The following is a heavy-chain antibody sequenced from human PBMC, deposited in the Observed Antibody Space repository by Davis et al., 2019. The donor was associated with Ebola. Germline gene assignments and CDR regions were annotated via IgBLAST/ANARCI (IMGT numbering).Heavy chain of an antibody. Sequence: GSLRLSCTVSGGSISSYYWSWIRQPPGKGLEWIGYIYYSGSTNYNPSLKSRVTISVDTSKNQFSLKLSSVTAADTAVYYCARLPRGNHGMDVWGQGTTVTVSS. CDR3: ARLPRGNHGMDV. V-gene: IGHV4-59*08. CDR1: GGSISSYY. CDR2: IYYSGST. D-gene: IGHD3-10*01. J-gene: IGHJ6*02.